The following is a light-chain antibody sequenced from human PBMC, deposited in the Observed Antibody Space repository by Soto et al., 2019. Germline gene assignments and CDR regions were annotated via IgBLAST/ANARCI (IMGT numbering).Light chain of an antibody. J-gene: IGKJ1*01. CDR3: QQYYSTPT. CDR2: GAS. Sequence: DIVMTHSPQSLALSLGERATINCTSSQSVLYSSNNKNYLAWYQQKPGQPPQLLIYGASTREGGVPGLLGGSGSGADFTLTSSRLQAADVAVYYCQQYYSTPTFGQGTKVDIK. V-gene: IGKV4-1*01. CDR1: QSVLYSSNNKNY.